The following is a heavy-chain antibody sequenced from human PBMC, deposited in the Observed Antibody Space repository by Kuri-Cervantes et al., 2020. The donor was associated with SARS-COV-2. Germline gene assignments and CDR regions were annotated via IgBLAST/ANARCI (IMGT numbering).Heavy chain of an antibody. CDR1: GGSISSYY. CDR3: ARGGNYEDFDY. J-gene: IGHJ4*02. CDR2: IYYSGST. Sequence: SETLSLTCTVSGGSISSYYWSWIRQPAGKGLEWIGYIYYSGSTYYNPSLKSRVTISVDTSKNQFSLKLSSVTAADTAVYYCARGGNYEDFDYWGQGTLVTVSS. V-gene: IGHV4-59*06. D-gene: IGHD1-7*01.